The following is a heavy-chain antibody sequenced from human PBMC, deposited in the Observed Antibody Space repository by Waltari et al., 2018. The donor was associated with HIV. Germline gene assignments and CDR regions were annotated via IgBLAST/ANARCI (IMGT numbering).Heavy chain of an antibody. J-gene: IGHJ4*02. CDR3: ATDFWSGHPDY. Sequence: EVHLVESGGGLVQPGGSLRLTCTASEATFSGYSMNWARQAPGKGLEWISYISSRHSTMFYSDSVKGRFTISRDNAKNSLYLEMTNLRVEDTAVYYCATDFWSGHPDYWGQGTLVTVSS. V-gene: IGHV3-48*01. D-gene: IGHD3-3*01. CDR1: EATFSGYS. CDR2: ISSRHSTM.